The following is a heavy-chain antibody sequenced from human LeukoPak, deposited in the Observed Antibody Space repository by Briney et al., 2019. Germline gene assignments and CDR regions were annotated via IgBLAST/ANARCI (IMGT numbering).Heavy chain of an antibody. Sequence: ASVKVSCEASGYTFTSYYMHWVRQAPGQGLEWMGIINPSGGSTSYAQKFQGRVTMTRDTSTSTVYMELSSLRSEDTGVYYCARDWGIAVAGTGHIDYWGQGTLVTVSS. J-gene: IGHJ4*02. CDR3: ARDWGIAVAGTGHIDY. D-gene: IGHD6-19*01. CDR1: GYTFTSYY. V-gene: IGHV1-46*01. CDR2: INPSGGST.